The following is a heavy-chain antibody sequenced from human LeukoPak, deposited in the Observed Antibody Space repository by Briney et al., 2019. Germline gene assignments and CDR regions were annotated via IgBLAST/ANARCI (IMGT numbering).Heavy chain of an antibody. J-gene: IGHJ3*02. D-gene: IGHD2-15*01. CDR2: IYDSGST. V-gene: IGHV4-30-4*01. Sequence: SQTLSLTCTVSGGSIRGGDYYWSWIRQPPGKGLEWIGYIYDSGSTYYNPSLKSRITISGDTSENRFSLKLSSVTATDTAVYYCARDCSGGSCYGAFDIWGQGTMVTVSS. CDR1: GGSIRGGDYY. CDR3: ARDCSGGSCYGAFDI.